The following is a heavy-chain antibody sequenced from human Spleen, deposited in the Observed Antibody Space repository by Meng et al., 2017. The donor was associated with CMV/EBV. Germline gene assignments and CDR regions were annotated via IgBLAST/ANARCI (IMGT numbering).Heavy chain of an antibody. D-gene: IGHD3-10*01. CDR3: AREHRDYFGCGTYYNMYWFDP. Sequence: SETLSLTCTVSGGSISSSSYYWGWIRQPPGKGLEWIGSIYYRGSTYYNPSLKSRVTISGDTTKNQFSLMLMSVTAADTAVYYCAREHRDYFGCGTYYNMYWFDPWGQGTLVTVSS. J-gene: IGHJ5*02. V-gene: IGHV4-39*07. CDR2: IYYRGST. CDR1: GGSISSSSYY.